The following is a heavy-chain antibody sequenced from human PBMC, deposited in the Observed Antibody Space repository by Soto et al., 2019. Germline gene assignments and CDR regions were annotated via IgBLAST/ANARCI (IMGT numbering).Heavy chain of an antibody. Sequence: QVQLQESGPGLVKPSETLSLTCTVSGGSISSYYWSWIRQPPGKGLEWIGNIYYSGSTNYNPSLKRRVNISVDRHKNQFSLKLGSVTAADTAVYYCARGGGSPDYWGQGTLVTVSS. CDR1: GGSISSYY. CDR3: ARGGGSPDY. D-gene: IGHD2-15*01. CDR2: IYYSGST. V-gene: IGHV4-59*01. J-gene: IGHJ4*02.